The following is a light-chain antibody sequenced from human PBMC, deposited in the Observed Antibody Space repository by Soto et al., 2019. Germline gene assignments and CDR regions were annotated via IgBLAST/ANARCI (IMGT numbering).Light chain of an antibody. CDR1: QSISSY. CDR2: AAS. CDR3: QQSYRTPLT. J-gene: IGKJ4*01. Sequence: DIQMTQSPSSLSASVGDRVTITCRASQSISSYLNWYQQKPGKAPKLLIYAASNLQSGVPSRFSGSGSGADFTLTINSLQPEDFATYYGQQSYRTPLTFGGGTKVEIK. V-gene: IGKV1-39*01.